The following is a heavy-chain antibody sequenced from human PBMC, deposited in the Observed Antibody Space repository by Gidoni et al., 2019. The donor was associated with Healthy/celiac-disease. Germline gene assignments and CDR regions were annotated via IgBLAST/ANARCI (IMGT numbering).Heavy chain of an antibody. J-gene: IGHJ6*02. Sequence: EVQLLESGGGLVQPGGSLRLSCAASGFTFSSYAMSWVRQATGKGLEWVSAISGSGGSTYYADSVKGRFTISRDNSKNTLYLQMNSLRAEDTAVYYCAKVIRCSSTSCYFRTVVGGAHTGMDVWGQGTTVTVSS. V-gene: IGHV3-23*01. D-gene: IGHD2-2*01. CDR1: GFTFSSYA. CDR3: AKVIRCSSTSCYFRTVVGGAHTGMDV. CDR2: ISGSGGST.